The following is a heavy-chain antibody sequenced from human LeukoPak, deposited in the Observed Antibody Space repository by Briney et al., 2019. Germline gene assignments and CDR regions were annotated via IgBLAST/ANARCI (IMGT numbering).Heavy chain of an antibody. CDR2: ISWDGGST. CDR1: GFTFSSNT. CDR3: AKDRGGVDY. V-gene: IGHV3-43*01. J-gene: IGHJ4*02. D-gene: IGHD3-16*01. Sequence: GGSLRLSCAASGFTFSSNTMSWVRQAPGKGLEWVSVISWDGGSTSYADSVKGRFTISRDNSKNSLYLQMNSLRSEDSALYYCAKDRGGVDYWGQGTLVTVSS.